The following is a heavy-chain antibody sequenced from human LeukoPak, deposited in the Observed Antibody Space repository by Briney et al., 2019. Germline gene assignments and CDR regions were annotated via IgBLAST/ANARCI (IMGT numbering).Heavy chain of an antibody. V-gene: IGHV3-7*01. Sequence: GGSLRLSCAAFGFTFSSYWMSWVRQAPGKGLEWVANIKQDGSEKYYVDSVKGRFTISRDNAKNSLYPQMNGLRAEDTAVYYCARDAYLYYFDYWGQGTLVTVSS. J-gene: IGHJ4*02. D-gene: IGHD3-16*01. CDR1: GFTFSSYW. CDR3: ARDAYLYYFDY. CDR2: IKQDGSEK.